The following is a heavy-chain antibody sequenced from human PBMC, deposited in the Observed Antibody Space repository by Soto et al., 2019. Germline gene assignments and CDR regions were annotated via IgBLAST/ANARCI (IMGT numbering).Heavy chain of an antibody. CDR1: GGTLSSYA. CDR3: ARDPGDTAMVYYYYYGMDV. J-gene: IGHJ6*02. CDR2: IIPIFGTA. V-gene: IGHV1-69*06. D-gene: IGHD5-18*01. Sequence: ASVKVSCKASGGTLSSYAISWVRQAPGQGLEWMGGIIPIFGTANYAQKFQGRVTITADKSTSTAYMELSSLRSEDTAVYYCARDPGDTAMVYYYYYGMDVWGQGTTVTVSS.